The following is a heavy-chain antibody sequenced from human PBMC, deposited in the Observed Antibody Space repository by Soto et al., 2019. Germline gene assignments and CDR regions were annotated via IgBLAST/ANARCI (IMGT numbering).Heavy chain of an antibody. Sequence: QVQLVQSGAEVKKPGSSVKVSCKASGGTFSSYTISWVRQAPGQGLEWMGRIIPILGIANYAQKFQGRVTITADKSTSTAYRELSSLGSEDTAVYYWAREGQDGGGYDYGYWGQGTLVTVSS. D-gene: IGHD5-12*01. CDR2: IIPILGIA. J-gene: IGHJ4*02. V-gene: IGHV1-69*08. CDR3: AREGQDGGGYDYGY. CDR1: GGTFSSYT.